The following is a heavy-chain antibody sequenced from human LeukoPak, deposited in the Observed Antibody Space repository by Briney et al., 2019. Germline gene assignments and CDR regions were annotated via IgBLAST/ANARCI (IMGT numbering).Heavy chain of an antibody. CDR2: IYSSGST. D-gene: IGHD6-13*01. CDR1: GGSIRSYY. J-gene: IGHJ4*02. Sequence: SETLSLTCTVSGGSIRSYYWSWIRQPAGKGLEWIGRIYSSGSTHYNPSLKSRVTMSLDTSKNQFSLKLSSVTAADTAVYFCARHYYSSREFDYWGQGTLVTVSS. V-gene: IGHV4-4*07. CDR3: ARHYYSSREFDY.